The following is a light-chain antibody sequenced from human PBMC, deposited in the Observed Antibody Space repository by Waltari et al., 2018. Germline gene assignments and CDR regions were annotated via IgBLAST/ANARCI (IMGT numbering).Light chain of an antibody. J-gene: IGLJ2*01. CDR3: SSFAGNNNVV. Sequence: QSALTQPPSASGSPGQSVTIPCTGTSNDVGPYNYVPWYQQHPGKAPKLIIYEVSMRPSGVPDRFSGSKSDNTASLTVSGLQAEDEADYYCSSFAGNNNVVFGGGTKLTVL. CDR2: EVS. CDR1: SNDVGPYNY. V-gene: IGLV2-8*01.